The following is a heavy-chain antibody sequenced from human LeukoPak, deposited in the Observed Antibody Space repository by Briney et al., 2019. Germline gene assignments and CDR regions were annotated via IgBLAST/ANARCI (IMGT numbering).Heavy chain of an antibody. CDR1: GYSFTNYW. V-gene: IGHV5-51*01. J-gene: IGHJ3*02. Sequence: GESLKISCKGSGYSFTNYWIGWVRQMPGKGLEWMGIIYPEDSDTRYSPSFQGQVTMSADKSISTAYLQWSSLKASDTAMYYCARRIVTPVDAFDMWGQGTMVTVSS. D-gene: IGHD1-26*01. CDR3: ARRIVTPVDAFDM. CDR2: IYPEDSDT.